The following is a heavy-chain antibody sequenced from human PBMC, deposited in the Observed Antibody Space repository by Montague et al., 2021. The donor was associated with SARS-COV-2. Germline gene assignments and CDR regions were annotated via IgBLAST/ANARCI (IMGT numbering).Heavy chain of an antibody. CDR3: AGDRGRFWHFDL. D-gene: IGHD5-12*01. CDR2: IYYSGST. J-gene: IGHJ2*01. CDR1: GGSISSYY. Sequence: SETLSLTCTVSGGSISSYYWNWTRQSPGKGLEWIGYIYYSGSTKYNPSLKSRVTISVDTSKSQMSLRLSSVTAADTAVYYCAGDRGRFWHFDLWGRGTLVTVSS. V-gene: IGHV4-59*01.